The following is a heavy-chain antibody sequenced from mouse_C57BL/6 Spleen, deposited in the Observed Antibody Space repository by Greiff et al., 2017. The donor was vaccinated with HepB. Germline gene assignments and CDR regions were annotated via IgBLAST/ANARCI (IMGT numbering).Heavy chain of an antibody. CDR2: IYPSDSET. CDR1: GYTFTSYW. D-gene: IGHD2-1*01. CDR3: ARRGNYIYSAMDY. J-gene: IGHJ4*01. V-gene: IGHV1-61*01. Sequence: QVQLQQPGAELVRPGSSVKLSCKASGYTFTSYWMDWVKQRPGQGLEWIGNIYPSDSETHYNQKFKDKATLTVDKSSSTAYMQLSSLTSEDSAVYYCARRGNYIYSAMDYWGQGTSVTVSS.